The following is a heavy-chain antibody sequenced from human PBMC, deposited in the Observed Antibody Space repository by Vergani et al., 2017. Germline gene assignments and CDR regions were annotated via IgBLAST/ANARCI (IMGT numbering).Heavy chain of an antibody. J-gene: IGHJ6*03. CDR2: IYPGDSDN. D-gene: IGHD2-2*01. CDR1: GYSFTSYC. Sequence: EVQLVQSGAEVKKPGESLKISCKGSGYSFTSYCIGWVRQMPGKGLVWMGIIYPGDSDNRYSPSFQGQVTIEADKSISTAYLQWSSLKASDTAMYYCARDVVPAARDYYYYYMDVWGKGTTVTVSS. CDR3: ARDVVPAARDYYYYYMDV. V-gene: IGHV5-51*03.